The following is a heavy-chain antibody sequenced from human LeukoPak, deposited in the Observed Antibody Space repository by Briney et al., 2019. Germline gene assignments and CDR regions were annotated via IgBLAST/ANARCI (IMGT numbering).Heavy chain of an antibody. D-gene: IGHD3-3*01. CDR1: GFTFSSYA. Sequence: GGSLRLSCAASGFTFSSYAMSWVRQAPGKGLEWVSAISGSGGSTYYADSVKGRFTISRDNSKNTLYLQMNSHRAEDTAVYYGAKELRYEFWSGYLRLGFDWFDPWGQGTLVTVSS. V-gene: IGHV3-23*01. CDR3: AKELRYEFWSGYLRLGFDWFDP. J-gene: IGHJ5*02. CDR2: ISGSGGST.